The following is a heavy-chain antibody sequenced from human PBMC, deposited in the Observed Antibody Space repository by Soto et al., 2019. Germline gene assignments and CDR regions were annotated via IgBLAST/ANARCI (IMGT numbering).Heavy chain of an antibody. D-gene: IGHD1-1*01. V-gene: IGHV3-30-3*01. CDR3: ARGENWNDGDIACDI. J-gene: IGHJ3*02. Sequence: QVQLVESGGGVVQPGRSLRLSCAASGFTFSSYAMHWVRQAPGKGLEWVAVISYDGSNKYYPDSVKGRFTISRDNSKNTLYLQMNSLRAEDTAVYYCARGENWNDGDIACDIWGQGTMVTVSS. CDR1: GFTFSSYA. CDR2: ISYDGSNK.